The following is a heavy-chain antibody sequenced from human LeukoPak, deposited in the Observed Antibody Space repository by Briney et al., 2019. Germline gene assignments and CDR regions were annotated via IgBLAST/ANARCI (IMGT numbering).Heavy chain of an antibody. D-gene: IGHD5-24*01. Sequence: SVKVSCKASGYTFTSYDINWVRQATGQGLEWRGWMNPNSGNTGYAQKFQGRVTITRNTSIRTAYMALSSVRSEDTALYYCARGEMATIKFDYWGQGTLVTVSS. J-gene: IGHJ4*02. CDR1: GYTFTSYD. CDR3: ARGEMATIKFDY. CDR2: MNPNSGNT. V-gene: IGHV1-8*03.